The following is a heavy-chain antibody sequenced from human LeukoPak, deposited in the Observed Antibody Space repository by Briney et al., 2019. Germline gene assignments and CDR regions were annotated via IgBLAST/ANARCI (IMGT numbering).Heavy chain of an antibody. J-gene: IGHJ6*02. Sequence: SETLSLTCAVYGGSSSGYYWSWIRQPPGKGLEWIGEINHSGSTNYNPSLKSRVTISVDTSKNQFSLKLSSVTAADTAVYYCARGIVVAVAATTAGYYYGMDVWGQGTTVTVSS. D-gene: IGHD2-15*01. CDR1: GGSSSGYY. CDR3: ARGIVVAVAATTAGYYYGMDV. CDR2: INHSGST. V-gene: IGHV4-34*01.